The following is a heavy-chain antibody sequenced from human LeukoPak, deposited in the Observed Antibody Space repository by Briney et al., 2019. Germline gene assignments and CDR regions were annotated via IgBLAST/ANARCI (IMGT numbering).Heavy chain of an antibody. Sequence: GASVKVSCKASGYTFTSYDINWVRQATGQGLEWMGWMSPNSGNTGYAQKFQGKVTMTRNTSISTAYMELSSLRSEDTAVYYCARALNYDFWSGSYSEEIDYWGQGTLVTVSS. D-gene: IGHD3-3*01. CDR3: ARALNYDFWSGSYSEEIDY. J-gene: IGHJ4*02. CDR1: GYTFTSYD. V-gene: IGHV1-8*01. CDR2: MSPNSGNT.